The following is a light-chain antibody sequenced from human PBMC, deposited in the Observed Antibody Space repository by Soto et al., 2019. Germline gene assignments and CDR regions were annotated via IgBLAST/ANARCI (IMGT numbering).Light chain of an antibody. CDR2: EVS. Sequence: QSVLTQPASVSASPGQSITISCTGTSSDVGGYNFVSWYQHHPDKAPKLTIFEVSNRPSGVSNRFSGSKSGNTASLTFSGLQADDEADYHCISYIASFTVVFGGGTKVTVL. V-gene: IGLV2-14*01. J-gene: IGLJ2*01. CDR3: ISYIASFTVV. CDR1: SSDVGGYNF.